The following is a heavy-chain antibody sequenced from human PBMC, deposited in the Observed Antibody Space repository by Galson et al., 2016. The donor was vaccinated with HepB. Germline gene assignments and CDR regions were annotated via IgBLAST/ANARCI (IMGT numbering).Heavy chain of an antibody. J-gene: IGHJ4*02. Sequence: SLRLSCAASGFTFSSHWMHWVRQVPGKGLVWVARIKGDGSSIQYADSVKGRFAISRDNAKNTLDLQMNRLRAEDSGLYYCVGDGVGDPPFDYWGQGALVTVSS. CDR2: IKGDGSSI. D-gene: IGHD1-26*01. CDR1: GFTFSSHW. V-gene: IGHV3-74*01. CDR3: VGDGVGDPPFDY.